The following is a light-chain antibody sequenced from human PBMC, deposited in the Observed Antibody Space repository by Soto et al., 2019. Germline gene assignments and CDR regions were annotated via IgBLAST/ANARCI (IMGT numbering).Light chain of an antibody. Sequence: QLVLTQPPSASGTPGQRVSMSCSGSSSNIGSNTVNWYQQFPGTAPKLLIYYNNQRPSGVPDRFSGSKSGTSASLAISGLQSEDEADYYRSTWDDSLNAVLFGGGTKVTVL. V-gene: IGLV1-44*01. J-gene: IGLJ2*01. CDR3: STWDDSLNAVL. CDR1: SSNIGSNT. CDR2: YNN.